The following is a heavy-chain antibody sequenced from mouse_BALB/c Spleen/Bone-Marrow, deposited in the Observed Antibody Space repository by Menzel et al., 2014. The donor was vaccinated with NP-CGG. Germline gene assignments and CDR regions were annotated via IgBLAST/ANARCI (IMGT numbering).Heavy chain of an antibody. J-gene: IGHJ2*01. D-gene: IGHD1-1*01. CDR1: GYAFSSYW. V-gene: IGHV1-80*01. Sequence: LVESGAELVRPGSSVKISCKASGYAFSSYWMNWVKQRPGQGLEWIGQIYPGDGDTNYNGKFKGKATLTADKSSSTADMQLSSLTAEDSAVYFGARRGYYYGSSDVDYWGQGTTLTVSS. CDR2: IYPGDGDT. CDR3: ARRGYYYGSSDVDY.